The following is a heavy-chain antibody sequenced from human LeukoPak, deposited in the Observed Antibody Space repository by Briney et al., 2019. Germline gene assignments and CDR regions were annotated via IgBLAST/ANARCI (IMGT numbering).Heavy chain of an antibody. J-gene: IGHJ4*02. Sequence: ASVKVSCKASGYTFTGYYIHWVRQAPGQGLEWMGCINPNSGGTNCAQKFQGWVTMTRDTSVSTAYMELSSLRSEDMAVYYCAREDPHYGSGSYSDWGQGTLVTVSS. V-gene: IGHV1-2*04. CDR2: INPNSGGT. CDR1: GYTFTGYY. D-gene: IGHD3-10*01. CDR3: AREDPHYGSGSYSD.